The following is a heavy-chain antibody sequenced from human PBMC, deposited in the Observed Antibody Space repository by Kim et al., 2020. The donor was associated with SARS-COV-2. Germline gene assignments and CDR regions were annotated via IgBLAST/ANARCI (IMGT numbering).Heavy chain of an antibody. Sequence: SVQGRITISRDNAKKSLYLQMNSLRAEDTAVYYCARARQYYYDSSGYSDYWGQGTLVTVSS. D-gene: IGHD3-22*01. J-gene: IGHJ4*02. CDR3: ARARQYYYDSSGYSDY. V-gene: IGHV3-11*06.